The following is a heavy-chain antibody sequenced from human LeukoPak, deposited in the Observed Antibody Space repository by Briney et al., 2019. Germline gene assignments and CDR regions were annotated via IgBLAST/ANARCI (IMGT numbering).Heavy chain of an antibody. V-gene: IGHV3-11*01. D-gene: IGHD1-26*01. J-gene: IGHJ3*02. CDR1: GFTFSDYY. Sequence: PGGSLRLSCAASGFTFSDYYMSWIRQAPGKGLEWVSYISSSGSTIYYADSVKGRFTISRDNAKNSLYLQMNSLRAEDTAVYYCAGERYRELRDLDAFDIWGQGTMVTVSS. CDR3: AGERYRELRDLDAFDI. CDR2: ISSSGSTI.